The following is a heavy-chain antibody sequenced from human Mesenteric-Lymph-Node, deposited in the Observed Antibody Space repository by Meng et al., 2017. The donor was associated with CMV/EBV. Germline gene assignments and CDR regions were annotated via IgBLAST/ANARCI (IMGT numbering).Heavy chain of an antibody. CDR2: INHSGST. D-gene: IGHD3-3*01. CDR3: ARDPGRSTVFGVVFNGMDV. J-gene: IGHJ6*02. CDR1: GGSFSGYY. V-gene: IGHV4-34*01. Sequence: GSLRLSCAVYGGSFSGYYWSWIRQPPGKGLEWIGEINHSGSTNCNPSLKSRVTISVDTSKNQFSLKLNSVTAADTAVYYCARDPGRSTVFGVVFNGMDVWGQGTTVTVSS.